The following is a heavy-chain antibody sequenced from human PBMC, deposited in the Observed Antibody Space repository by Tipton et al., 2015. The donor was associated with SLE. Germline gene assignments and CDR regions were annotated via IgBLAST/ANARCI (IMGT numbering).Heavy chain of an antibody. J-gene: IGHJ5*02. CDR3: ARDCSSTSCFYNWFDP. CDR1: GFTFSSYW. V-gene: IGHV3-7*01. D-gene: IGHD2-2*01. Sequence: SLRLSCAASGFTFSSYWMSWVRQAPGKGLEWVANIKQDGSEKYYVDSVKGRFTISRDNAKNSLYLQMNSLRAEDTAVYYCARDCSSTSCFYNWFDPWGQGTLVTVSS. CDR2: IKQDGSEK.